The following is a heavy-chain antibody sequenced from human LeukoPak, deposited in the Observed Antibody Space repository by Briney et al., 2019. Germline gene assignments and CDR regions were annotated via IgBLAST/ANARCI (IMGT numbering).Heavy chain of an antibody. Sequence: GESLKISCKGSGYSFTSYWIGWVRQMPGKGLEWMGIIYPGDSDTRYSPSFQGQVTISVDRSIHTAYLQWDSLKASDTAMYYCAGREGFADTRNWFDPWGQGTLVTVSS. CDR3: AGREGFADTRNWFDP. CDR1: GYSFTSYW. V-gene: IGHV5-51*01. J-gene: IGHJ5*02. CDR2: IYPGDSDT. D-gene: IGHD3-16*01.